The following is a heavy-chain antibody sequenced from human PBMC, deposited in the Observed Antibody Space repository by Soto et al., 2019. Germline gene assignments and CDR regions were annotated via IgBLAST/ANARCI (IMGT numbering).Heavy chain of an antibody. CDR1: GYLFTGYH. J-gene: IGHJ3*02. CDR2: INPNSGGT. D-gene: IGHD3-22*01. CDR3: ARGNYYYDSSGLDAFDI. V-gene: IGHV1-2*02. Sequence: ASVQISCRASGYLFTGYHTHWVRQAPGQGLEWRGWINPNSGGTNYAQKFQGRVTITADESTSTAYMELSSLRSGDTAVYYCARGNYYYDSSGLDAFDIWGQGTMVTVSS.